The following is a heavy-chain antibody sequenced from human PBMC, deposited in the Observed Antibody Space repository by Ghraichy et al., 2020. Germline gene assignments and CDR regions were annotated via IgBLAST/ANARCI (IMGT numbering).Heavy chain of an antibody. V-gene: IGHV1-18*01. CDR2: ISAYSGDT. Sequence: ASVKVSCKASGYTFTNYGISWVRQAPGQGLEWMGWISAYSGDTNYAQNLQGRVTMTTDTPTSTAYMELRSLRSDDTAVYYCVRGGRRYYYYNGMDVWGQGTTVTVSS. CDR1: GYTFTNYG. CDR3: VRGGRRYYYYNGMDV. J-gene: IGHJ6*02.